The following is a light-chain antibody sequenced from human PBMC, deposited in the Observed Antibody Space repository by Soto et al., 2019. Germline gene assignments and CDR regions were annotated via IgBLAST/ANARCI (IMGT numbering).Light chain of an antibody. CDR2: SNN. J-gene: IGLJ2*01. Sequence: QSVLTQPPSTSGTPGQRVTFSCSGGSSNIGSNTVNWYQHLPGTAPKLLIYSNNQRPSGVPDRFSGSKSGTSASLAVSGLQSEDEADYYCCSYAGNSTVVFGGGTKVTVL. V-gene: IGLV1-44*01. CDR1: SSNIGSNT. CDR3: CSYAGNSTVV.